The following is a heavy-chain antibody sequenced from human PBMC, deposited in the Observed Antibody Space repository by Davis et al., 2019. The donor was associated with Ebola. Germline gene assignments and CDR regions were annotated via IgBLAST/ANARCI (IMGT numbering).Heavy chain of an antibody. CDR1: GGTFSSYA. Sequence: SVKVSCKASGGTFSSYAISWVRQAPGQGLEWMGGIIPIFGTANYAQKFQGRVTITADESTSTAYMELSSLRSEDTVVYYCARNIVVVPAAIGGPGDYYYYYMDVWGKGTTVTVSS. CDR3: ARNIVVVPAAIGGPGDYYYYYMDV. CDR2: IIPIFGTA. J-gene: IGHJ6*03. D-gene: IGHD2-2*02. V-gene: IGHV1-69*13.